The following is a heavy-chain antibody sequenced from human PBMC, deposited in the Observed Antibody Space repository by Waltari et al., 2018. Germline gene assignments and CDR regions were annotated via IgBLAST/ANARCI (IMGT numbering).Heavy chain of an antibody. J-gene: IGHJ4*02. CDR2: IYHSGGT. D-gene: IGHD2-21*01. CDR3: ARRVAYCGGDCYLFDY. CDR1: GYSISSGYY. Sequence: QVQLQESGPGLVKPSETLSLTCAVSGYSISSGYYWGWIRQPPGKGLEWIGSIYHSGGTYYNPSLKSRVTISVDTSKNQFSLKLSSVTAADTAVYYCARRVAYCGGDCYLFDYWGQGTLVTVSS. V-gene: IGHV4-38-2*01.